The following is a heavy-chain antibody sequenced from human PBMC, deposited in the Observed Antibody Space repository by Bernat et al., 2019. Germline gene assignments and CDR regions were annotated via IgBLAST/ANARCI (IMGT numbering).Heavy chain of an antibody. J-gene: IGHJ6*02. CDR3: AREVSYGLSGMDV. V-gene: IGHV3-30-3*01. Sequence: QVQLEESGGGVVEPGRSLRLSCAASGFTFSSYTMHWVRQAPGKGLEWVAVISYDGTNKYYADSVKGRFNISRDNSKNTLYLQMNSLRAEDTAVYYCAREVSYGLSGMDVWGQGTAVTVSS. CDR2: ISYDGTNK. CDR1: GFTFSSYT. D-gene: IGHD5-18*01.